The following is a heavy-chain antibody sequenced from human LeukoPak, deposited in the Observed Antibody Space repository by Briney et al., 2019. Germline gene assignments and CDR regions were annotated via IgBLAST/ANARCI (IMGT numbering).Heavy chain of an antibody. V-gene: IGHV3-23*01. Sequence: GGSLRLSCAASGFTFSSYAMSWVRQAPGKGLQWVSTITGTTHYADSVRGRFTISRDNSKSILYLQMNSLSTEDTAIYYCAKAFREYGSSTYSSFDIWGQGTMVTVSS. J-gene: IGHJ3*02. CDR2: ITGTT. CDR1: GFTFSSYA. CDR3: AKAFREYGSSTYSSFDI. D-gene: IGHD6-13*01.